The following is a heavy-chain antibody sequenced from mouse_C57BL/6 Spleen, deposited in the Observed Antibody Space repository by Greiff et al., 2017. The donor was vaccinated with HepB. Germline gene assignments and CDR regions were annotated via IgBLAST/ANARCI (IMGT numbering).Heavy chain of an antibody. J-gene: IGHJ1*03. D-gene: IGHD1-1*01. CDR1: GFSLSTFGMG. CDR2: IWWDDDK. Sequence: QVQLKESGPGILQPSQTLSLTCSFSGFSLSTFGMGVGWIRQPSGKGLEWLAHIWWDDDKYYNPALKSRLTISKDTSKYQIFLKIANVDTADTATYYCARLITTVVEGYWYFDVWGTGTTVTVSS. V-gene: IGHV8-8*01. CDR3: ARLITTVVEGYWYFDV.